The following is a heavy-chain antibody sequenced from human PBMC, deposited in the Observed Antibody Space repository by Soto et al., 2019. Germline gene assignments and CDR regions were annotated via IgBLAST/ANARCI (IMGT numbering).Heavy chain of an antibody. D-gene: IGHD1-1*01. V-gene: IGHV4-34*01. Sequence: QVQLQQWGAGLLKPSETLSLTCAVYGGFVSSGNYYWSWIRQPPGKGLEWIGEMSHSGGTHFNPSLTSRVNISVDTAKKQFSLKRSSVTASDTTLYYCARVERETATTVVDAFDIWGPGTMVTVSS. J-gene: IGHJ3*02. CDR3: ARVERETATTVVDAFDI. CDR1: GGFVSSGNYY. CDR2: MSHSGGT.